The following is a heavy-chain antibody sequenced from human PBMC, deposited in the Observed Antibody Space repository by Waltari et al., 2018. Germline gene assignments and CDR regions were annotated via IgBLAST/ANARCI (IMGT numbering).Heavy chain of an antibody. J-gene: IGHJ4*02. CDR1: GFTFSSYW. CDR3: AREMGVRYYDSSGYPFDY. CDR2: IKQDGSEK. D-gene: IGHD3-22*01. V-gene: IGHV3-7*01. Sequence: EVQLVESGGGLVQPGGSLRLSCAASGFTFSSYWMSWVRQAPGKGLEWVANIKQDGSEKYYVDSVKGRFNISRDNAKNSLYLQMNSLRAEDTAVYYCAREMGVRYYDSSGYPFDYWGQGTLVTVSS.